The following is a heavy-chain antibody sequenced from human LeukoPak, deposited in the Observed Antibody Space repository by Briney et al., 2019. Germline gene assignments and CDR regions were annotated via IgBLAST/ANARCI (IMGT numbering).Heavy chain of an antibody. CDR3: AREVGYCSGGSCYYWFDP. CDR1: GYTFTSYD. J-gene: IGHJ5*02. V-gene: IGHV1-8*01. CDR2: MNTNSGNT. Sequence: GASVKVSCKASGYTFTSYDINWVRQATAQGLEWMGWMNTNSGNTGDAQKFQGRVTMTRNTSISTAYMELSSLRSEDTAVYYCAREVGYCSGGSCYYWFDPWGQGTLVTVSS. D-gene: IGHD2-15*01.